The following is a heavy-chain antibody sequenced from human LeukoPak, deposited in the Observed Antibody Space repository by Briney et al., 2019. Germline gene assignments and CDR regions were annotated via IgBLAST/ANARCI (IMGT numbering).Heavy chain of an antibody. J-gene: IGHJ4*02. Sequence: ASVKVSCKASGYTFTSYYMHWVRQAPGQGLEWMGIINPSGCSTSYAQKFQGRVTMTRDASTSTVYMELSSLRSEDTAVYYCARLDTAMAYGYSHFDYWGQGTLVTVSS. CDR3: ARLDTAMAYGYSHFDY. V-gene: IGHV1-46*01. D-gene: IGHD5-18*01. CDR2: INPSGCST. CDR1: GYTFTSYY.